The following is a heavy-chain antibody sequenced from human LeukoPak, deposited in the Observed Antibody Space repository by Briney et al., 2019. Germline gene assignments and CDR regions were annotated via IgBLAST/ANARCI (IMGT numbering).Heavy chain of an antibody. CDR2: ISGSGGST. J-gene: IGHJ4*02. CDR1: GGSISSYY. CDR3: AKYLHIAAAVPYYFDY. Sequence: ETLSLTCTVSGGSISSYYWSWIRQPPGKGLEWVSAISGSGGSTYYADSVKGRFTTSRDNSKNTLYLQMNSLRAEDTAVYFCAKYLHIAAAVPYYFDYWGQGTLVTVSS. V-gene: IGHV3-23*01. D-gene: IGHD6-13*01.